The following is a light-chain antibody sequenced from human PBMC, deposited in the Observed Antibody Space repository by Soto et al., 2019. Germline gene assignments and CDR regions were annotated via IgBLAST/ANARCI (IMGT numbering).Light chain of an antibody. Sequence: QAVVTQEPSLTVSPGGTVTLTCASSTGAVTSCNYPSWFQQKPGQAPRTLIYTTNSRHSWTPARFSGSLLGGKAVLTLSGVPPEDEDDYYCPLYYGGAHLVFGGGTKLTVL. CDR1: TGAVTSCNY. J-gene: IGLJ2*01. CDR3: PLYYGGAHLV. CDR2: TTN. V-gene: IGLV7-43*01.